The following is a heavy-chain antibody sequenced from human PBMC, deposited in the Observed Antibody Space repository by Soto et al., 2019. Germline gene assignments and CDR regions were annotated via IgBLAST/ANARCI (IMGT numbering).Heavy chain of an antibody. J-gene: IGHJ6*03. Sequence: GESLKISCAASGFTVSSNYMSWVRQAPGKGLEWVSVIYGGCSPYYPDPVKGRFTISRDNSKNTLYLQMNSLRAKDTAVYYCAGESGYSYGSYYYYMDVWGKGTTVTVSS. CDR1: GFTVSSNY. CDR3: AGESGYSYGSYYYYMDV. V-gene: IGHV3-66*01. CDR2: IYGGCSP. D-gene: IGHD5-18*01.